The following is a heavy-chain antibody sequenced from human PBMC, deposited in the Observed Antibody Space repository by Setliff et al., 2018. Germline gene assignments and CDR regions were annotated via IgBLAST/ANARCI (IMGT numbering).Heavy chain of an antibody. CDR1: GGSISSSSYY. CDR2: INHSGST. Sequence: PSETLSLTCTVSGGSISSSSYYWGWIRQPPGKGLEWIGEINHSGSTNYNPSLKSRVTISVDTSKNQFSLKLSSVTAADTAVYYCARRKYNFWSGFNWFDPWGQGTLVTVSS. V-gene: IGHV4-39*07. D-gene: IGHD3-3*01. J-gene: IGHJ5*02. CDR3: ARRKYNFWSGFNWFDP.